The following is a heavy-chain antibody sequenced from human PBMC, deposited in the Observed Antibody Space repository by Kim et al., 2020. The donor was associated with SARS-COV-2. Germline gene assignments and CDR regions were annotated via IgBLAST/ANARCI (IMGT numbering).Heavy chain of an antibody. CDR1: GYTFTSYG. J-gene: IGHJ6*02. CDR2: ISAYNGNT. Sequence: ASVKVSCKASGYTFTSYGISWVRQAPGQGLEWMGWISAYNGNTNYAQKLQGRVTMTTDTSTSTAYMELRSLRSDDTAVYYCARDRPRGSGSLSDYYYYYGMDVWGQGTTVTVSS. CDR3: ARDRPRGSGSLSDYYYYYGMDV. D-gene: IGHD3-10*01. V-gene: IGHV1-18*01.